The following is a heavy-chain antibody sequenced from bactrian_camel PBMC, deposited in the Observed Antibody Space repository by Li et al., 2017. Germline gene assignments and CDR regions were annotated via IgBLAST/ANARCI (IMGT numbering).Heavy chain of an antibody. CDR2: IDNDYTT. D-gene: IGHD3*01. J-gene: IGHJ4*01. CDR1: GYTYNKRC. Sequence: HVQLVESGGGSVQAGGSLRLSCAASGYTYNKRCMGWFRQFPGKPREEVALIDNDYTTRYAESVKGRFTISKDNAKKTLYLEMNNLKPEDTTMYYCAATRRSLRCMMIGSKLMGYWGQGTQVTVS. V-gene: IGHV3S53*01. CDR3: AATRRSLRCMMIGSKLMGY.